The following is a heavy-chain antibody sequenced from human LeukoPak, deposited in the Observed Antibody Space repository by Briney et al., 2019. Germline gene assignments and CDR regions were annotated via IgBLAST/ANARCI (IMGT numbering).Heavy chain of an antibody. V-gene: IGHV5-51*01. CDR3: ARREGYSGYDFVFDI. CDR1: GYSFTSYW. J-gene: IGHJ3*02. Sequence: GESLKISCKGSGYSFTSYWIGWVRQMPGKGLEWMGIIYPGDSDTRYSPSFQGQVTISADKSISTAYLQWSSLKASDTAMYYCARREGYSGYDFVFDIWGQGTMVTVSS. D-gene: IGHD5-12*01. CDR2: IYPGDSDT.